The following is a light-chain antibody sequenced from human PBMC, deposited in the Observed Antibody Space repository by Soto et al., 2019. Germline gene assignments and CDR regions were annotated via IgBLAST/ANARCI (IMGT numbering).Light chain of an antibody. Sequence: EIQMTKSPSTLSASVGDRVTITRRGSQSISSLFAWYQQKPGKAPKLLIYQASSLESGVPSRFSGSGSGTEFTLTISSLQPDDFATYYCQQYNSYSLTFGGGTKVDIK. CDR3: QQYNSYSLT. J-gene: IGKJ4*01. CDR2: QAS. V-gene: IGKV1-5*03. CDR1: QSISSL.